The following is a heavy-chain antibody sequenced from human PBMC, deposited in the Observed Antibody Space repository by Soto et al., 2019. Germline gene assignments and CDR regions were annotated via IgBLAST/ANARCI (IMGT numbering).Heavy chain of an antibody. D-gene: IGHD2-15*01. Sequence: QVQLVESGGGVVQPGRSLRLSCAASGFTFSRYGMHWVRQAPGKGLEWVAVIWYDGSKKYYADSVKGRFTISRDNSKNTLYLEMNSLRAEDTAVYYCARDLRYCSGGSCDQYFDYWGQGTLVTVSS. CDR3: ARDLRYCSGGSCDQYFDY. V-gene: IGHV3-33*01. J-gene: IGHJ4*02. CDR1: GFTFSRYG. CDR2: IWYDGSKK.